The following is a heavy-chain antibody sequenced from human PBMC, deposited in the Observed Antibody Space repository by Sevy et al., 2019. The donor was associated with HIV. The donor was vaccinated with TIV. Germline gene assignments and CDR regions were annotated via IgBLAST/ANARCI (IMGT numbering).Heavy chain of an antibody. CDR3: ASLAAASGLDDMDV. V-gene: IGHV1-46*01. J-gene: IGHJ6*03. CDR1: GYTLTSHY. CDR2: SNPSGGYT. D-gene: IGHD6-13*01. Sequence: ASVKVSCKASGYTLTSHYMHWVRQAPGQGLEWMGISNPSGGYTSYAQKFQGRFIMTRDTSRSTAYLEVSSLRSDDTAVYYCASLAAASGLDDMDVWGKGTTVTVSS.